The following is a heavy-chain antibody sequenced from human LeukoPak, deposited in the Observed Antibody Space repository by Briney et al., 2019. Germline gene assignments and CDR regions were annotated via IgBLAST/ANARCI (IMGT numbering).Heavy chain of an antibody. CDR2: IYPGDSDT. CDR3: ARRGIAVAGTPAEYFHH. V-gene: IGHV5-51*01. J-gene: IGHJ1*01. Sequence: PGESLKISCKGSGYTFTTYWIAWVRQMPGKGLEWMGIIYPGDSDTRYSPSFQGQVTISADKSFSTAYLQWSSLKASDTAMYYCARRGIAVAGTPAEYFHHWGQGTLVIVSS. D-gene: IGHD6-19*01. CDR1: GYTFTTYW.